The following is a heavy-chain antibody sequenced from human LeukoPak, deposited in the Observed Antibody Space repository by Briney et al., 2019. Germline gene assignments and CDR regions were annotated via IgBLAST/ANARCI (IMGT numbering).Heavy chain of an antibody. CDR1: GFAFNHYA. J-gene: IGHJ4*02. D-gene: IGHD3-3*01. CDR3: AKDAYYDFWSGRYYFDY. Sequence: GGSLRLSCAASGFAFNHYAMHWVRQAPGKGLEWVTVMSSDGSNEYYADSVKGRFTISRDNSENTLYLQMNSLRAEDTAVYYCAKDAYYDFWSGRYYFDYWGQGTLVTVSS. V-gene: IGHV3-30*07. CDR2: MSSDGSNE.